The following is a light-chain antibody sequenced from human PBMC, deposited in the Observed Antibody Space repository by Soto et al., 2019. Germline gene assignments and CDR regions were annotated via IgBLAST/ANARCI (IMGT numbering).Light chain of an antibody. CDR2: DVS. Sequence: QSALTQPASVSGSPGQSITISCTGTSSDVGTYNYVSWYQHHPGKAPKLMIYDVSNRPSGVSNRFSGSKSGNTASLTISGLQAEDEADYHCSSYTSSSTLLFGGGTKVTVL. J-gene: IGLJ2*01. CDR1: SSDVGTYNY. CDR3: SSYTSSSTLL. V-gene: IGLV2-14*03.